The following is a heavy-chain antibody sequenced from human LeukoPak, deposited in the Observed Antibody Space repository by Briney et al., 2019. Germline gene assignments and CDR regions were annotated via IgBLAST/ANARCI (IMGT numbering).Heavy chain of an antibody. CDR3: ARGRSGTGYQFDY. Sequence: PGGSLRLSCTVSGFTFSRTWMRWVRQAPGKGLVWVSHINGDGTSTNYADSVKGRFTISRDNAKNTLFLQMNSLRVEDTAVYYCARGRSGTGYQFDYWGQGTLVTVSS. CDR1: GFTFSRTW. D-gene: IGHD1-1*01. J-gene: IGHJ4*02. CDR2: INGDGTST. V-gene: IGHV3-74*01.